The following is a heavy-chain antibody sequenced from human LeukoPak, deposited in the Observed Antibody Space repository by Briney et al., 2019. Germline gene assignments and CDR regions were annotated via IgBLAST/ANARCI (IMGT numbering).Heavy chain of an antibody. Sequence: PGGSLRLSCAASGFTFSSYSMNWVRQAPGKGLEWVSSISSSSSYIYYADSVKGRFTISRDNAKNSLYLQMNSLRAEDTAVYYCATREPVKLVVTTYYYYMDVWGKGTTVTVSS. V-gene: IGHV3-21*01. CDR3: ATREPVKLVVTTYYYYMDV. J-gene: IGHJ6*03. CDR2: ISSSSSYI. D-gene: IGHD6-6*01. CDR1: GFTFSSYS.